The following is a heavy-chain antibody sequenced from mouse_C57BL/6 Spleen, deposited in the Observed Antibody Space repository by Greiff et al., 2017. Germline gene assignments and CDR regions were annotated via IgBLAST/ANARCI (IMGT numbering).Heavy chain of an antibody. CDR1: GYTFTDYE. J-gene: IGHJ1*03. Sequence: VKLMESGAELVRPGASVTLSCKASGYTFTDYEMHWVKQTPVHGLEWIGAIDPETGGTAYNQKFKGKAILTADKSSSTAYMELRSLTSEDSAVYYCTRGGLGYWYFDVWGTGTTVTVSS. V-gene: IGHV1-15*01. CDR3: TRGGLGYWYFDV. CDR2: IDPETGGT.